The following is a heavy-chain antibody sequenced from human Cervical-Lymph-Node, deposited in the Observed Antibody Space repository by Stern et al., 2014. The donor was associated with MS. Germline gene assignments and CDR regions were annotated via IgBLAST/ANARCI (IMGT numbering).Heavy chain of an antibody. Sequence: VQLVQSGAEVKKPGASVKVSCKVSGYTLTELSMHWVRQAPGKGLEWMGGFDPEDGETIYAQKFQGRVTMTADTYPDKAHLDVRSRRSEDTAVYYCATDRDDFRSGYSAPTKGYGLDVGGQGTTVTVTS. CDR1: GYTLTELS. CDR3: ATDRDDFRSGYSAPTKGYGLDV. CDR2: FDPEDGET. V-gene: IGHV1-24*01. J-gene: IGHJ6*02. D-gene: IGHD3-3*01.